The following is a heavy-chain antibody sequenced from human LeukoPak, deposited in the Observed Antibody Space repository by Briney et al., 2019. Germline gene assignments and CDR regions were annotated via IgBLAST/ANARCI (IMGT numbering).Heavy chain of an antibody. CDR3: ARLLVRGALYYFDN. J-gene: IGHJ4*02. V-gene: IGHV4-4*02. CDR2: IYHTGHT. CDR1: GGTIISSNW. Sequence: PSETLSLTCAVSGGTIISSNWWTWVRQSPGRGLEWIGEIYHTGHTNYNPSLKSRGTMSVDTSQNQFSLRLSFVTAADTAVYYCARLLVRGALYYFDNWGQGTLVTVSS. D-gene: IGHD3-10*01.